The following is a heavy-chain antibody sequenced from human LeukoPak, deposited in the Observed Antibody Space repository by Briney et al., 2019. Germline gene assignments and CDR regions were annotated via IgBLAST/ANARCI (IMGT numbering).Heavy chain of an antibody. D-gene: IGHD3-3*01. V-gene: IGHV3-7*01. Sequence: GGSLRLSCAASGFTFSSYWMSSVRHAAGEGLEWVANIKQDGGEQSYVDCVQGRFTISRNNAKHSLFLQMNRLRAEDTAVYYCASVWWSGYFRFDYWGQGTLVTVYS. CDR2: IKQDGGEQ. CDR1: GFTFSSYW. J-gene: IGHJ4*02. CDR3: ASVWWSGYFRFDY.